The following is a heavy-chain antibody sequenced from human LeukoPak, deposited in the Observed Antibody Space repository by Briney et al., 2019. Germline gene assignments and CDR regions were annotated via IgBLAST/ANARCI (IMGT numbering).Heavy chain of an antibody. Sequence: SAGSLRLSCAASGFTFGDYSMNWIRQPPGKGLEWLSFVTGSGAATYYADSVKGRFTISRDNSKNSLYLQMNSLRTEDTALYYCAKDSSSWYVYYYYGMDVWGQGTTVTVSS. D-gene: IGHD6-13*01. J-gene: IGHJ6*02. CDR3: AKDSSSWYVYYYYGMDV. CDR2: VTGSGAAT. V-gene: IGHV3-43*02. CDR1: GFTFGDYS.